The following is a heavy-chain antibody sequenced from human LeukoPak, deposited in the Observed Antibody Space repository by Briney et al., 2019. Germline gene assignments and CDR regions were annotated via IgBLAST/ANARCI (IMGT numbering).Heavy chain of an antibody. Sequence: ASETLSLTCAVYGGSFSGYYWSWIRQPPGKGLEWIGEINHSGSTNYNPSLKSRATISVDTSKNQFSLKLSSVTAADTALYYCARSRGYFDYWGQGTLVTVSS. D-gene: IGHD6-13*01. CDR1: GGSFSGYY. J-gene: IGHJ4*02. V-gene: IGHV4-34*01. CDR3: ARSRGYFDY. CDR2: INHSGST.